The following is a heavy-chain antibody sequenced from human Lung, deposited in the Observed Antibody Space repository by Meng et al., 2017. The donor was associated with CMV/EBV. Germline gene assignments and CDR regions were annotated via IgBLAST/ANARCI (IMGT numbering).Heavy chain of an antibody. CDR3: ARDCSSTSCLDAFDI. CDR1: GGSIGSYY. Sequence: SETLSLXCTVSGGSIGSYYWSWIRQPPGKGLEWIGYIYYSGSTNYNPSLKSRVTISVDTSKNQFSLKLSSVTAADTAVYYCARDCSSTSCLDAFDIWGQGTMVTVSS. CDR2: IYYSGST. J-gene: IGHJ3*02. D-gene: IGHD2-2*01. V-gene: IGHV4-59*01.